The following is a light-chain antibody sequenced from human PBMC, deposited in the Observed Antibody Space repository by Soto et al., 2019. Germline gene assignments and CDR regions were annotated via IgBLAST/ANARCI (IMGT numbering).Light chain of an antibody. J-gene: IGLJ2*01. V-gene: IGLV3-25*03. CDR1: ALPKQF. CDR2: NDT. CDR3: QSTDSSGSSVV. Sequence: SSELTQPPSVSLSPGQTARITCSGDALPKQFAHWYQQKAGQAPVILIYNDTERPSGIPERFSGSSSGTTVTLTISGLQAEDEADYYCQSTDSSGSSVVFGGGTQLTVL.